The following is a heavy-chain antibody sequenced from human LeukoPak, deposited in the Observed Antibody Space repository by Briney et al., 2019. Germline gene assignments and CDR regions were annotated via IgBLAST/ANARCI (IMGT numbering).Heavy chain of an antibody. D-gene: IGHD3-10*01. CDR3: ARETPHYGSGSYFRAENWFDP. CDR1: RGTLSSYV. V-gene: IGHV1-69*13. J-gene: IGHJ5*02. CDR2: IIPIFGTA. Sequence: GAAVNVSRKASRGTLSSYVISWVRQAPGQGLEWMGGIIPIFGTANYAQKFQGRVTLTADESTSTAYMELSSLRSEDTAVYYCARETPHYGSGSYFRAENWFDPWGQGTLVTVSS.